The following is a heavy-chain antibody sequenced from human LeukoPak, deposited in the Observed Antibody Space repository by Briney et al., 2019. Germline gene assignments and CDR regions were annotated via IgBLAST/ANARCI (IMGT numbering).Heavy chain of an antibody. V-gene: IGHV4-39*01. D-gene: IGHD3-22*01. J-gene: IGHJ4*02. CDR2: IYYSGST. Sequence: PSETLSLTCTVSGDSISSSSYYWGWIRQPPGKGREWIGTIYYSGSTYYNPSLKSRVTISVDTSKNQFSLKLTSVNAADTAVYYCAINYYDSSGYLQYFDYWGQGALVTVSS. CDR3: AINYYDSSGYLQYFDY. CDR1: GDSISSSSYY.